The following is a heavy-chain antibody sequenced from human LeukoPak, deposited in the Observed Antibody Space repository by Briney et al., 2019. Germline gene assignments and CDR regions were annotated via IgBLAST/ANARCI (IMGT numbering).Heavy chain of an antibody. CDR1: RWTFDEYT. Sequence: GGALTLSRAASRWTFDEYTMHWLRPAPGKGREGVSLISRDGHSTYYADSVKGRFTISRDNSKNSLYMQMNSMRTDDTAVYYCAKENKGAFDLWGQGTVVTVSS. CDR2: ISRDGHST. J-gene: IGHJ3*01. CDR3: AKENKGAFDL. V-gene: IGHV3-43*01. D-gene: IGHD1/OR15-1a*01.